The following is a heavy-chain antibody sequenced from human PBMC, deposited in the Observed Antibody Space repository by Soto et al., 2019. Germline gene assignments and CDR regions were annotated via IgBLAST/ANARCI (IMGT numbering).Heavy chain of an antibody. CDR1: GYTFTGYY. J-gene: IGHJ5*02. Sequence: ASVKVSCKASGYTFTGYYMHWVRQAPGQGLEWMGWINPNSGGTNYAQKFQGWVTMTRDTSISTAYMELSSVTAADTAVYYCARHYCSSSRCYVGDNWFDPWGQGTLVTVSS. V-gene: IGHV1-2*04. CDR3: ARHYCSSSRCYVGDNWFDP. D-gene: IGHD2-2*01. CDR2: INPNSGGT.